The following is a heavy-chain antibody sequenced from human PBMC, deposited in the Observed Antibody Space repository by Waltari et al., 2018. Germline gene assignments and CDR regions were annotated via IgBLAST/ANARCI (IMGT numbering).Heavy chain of an antibody. CDR2: ISGSGGST. Sequence: EVQLLESGGGLVQPGGSLRLSCAASGFTFSSYAMSWVRQAPGKGLEWVSAISGSGGSTYYADSVKGRFTIARDNSKNTLYLQMNSLRAEDTAVYYCAKGFRYSGSYARERLSSDYFDYWGQGTLVTVSS. CDR1: GFTFSSYA. V-gene: IGHV3-23*01. J-gene: IGHJ4*02. CDR3: AKGFRYSGSYARERLSSDYFDY. D-gene: IGHD1-26*01.